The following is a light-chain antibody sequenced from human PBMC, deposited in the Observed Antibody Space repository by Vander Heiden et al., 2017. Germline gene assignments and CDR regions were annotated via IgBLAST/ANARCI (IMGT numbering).Light chain of an antibody. J-gene: IGKJ2*01. CDR1: QSSSTY. CDR3: QQSYSTPYT. Sequence: DIQMTPSPSSLSASVGDRVTITCRASQSSSTYLNWYQQKPGKAPKLLIYAASSLQSGVPSRFSGSGSGTDFSLTISSLQPEDFATYYCQQSYSTPYTFGQGTKLEIK. CDR2: AAS. V-gene: IGKV1-39*01.